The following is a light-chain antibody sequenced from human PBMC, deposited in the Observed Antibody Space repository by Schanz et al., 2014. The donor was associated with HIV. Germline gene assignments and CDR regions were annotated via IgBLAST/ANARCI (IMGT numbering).Light chain of an antibody. V-gene: IGLV1-51*01. CDR2: VTH. J-gene: IGLJ2*01. CDR3: ATWDTFLNGVV. CDR1: ASNIGHNY. Sequence: QSVLTQPPSVSAAPGQRVTISCSGSASNIGHNYVSWFQQFPGTTPKLLIYVTHQRPSEIPDRFSGSKTGTSATLAITGLQTEDEADYCCATWDTFLNGVVFGGGTKLTVL.